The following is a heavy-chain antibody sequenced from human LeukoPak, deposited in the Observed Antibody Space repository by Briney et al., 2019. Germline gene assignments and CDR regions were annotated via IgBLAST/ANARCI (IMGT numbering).Heavy chain of an antibody. J-gene: IGHJ4*02. Sequence: GGSLRLSCAASGFTFSSYNMNWVRQAPGKGLEWVSYISSSSSTIYYADSVKGRFTISRDNAKNSLYLQMNSLRAEDTAVYYCARVVLAAAGNFDYWGQGTLVTVSS. V-gene: IGHV3-48*04. D-gene: IGHD6-13*01. CDR3: ARVVLAAAGNFDY. CDR1: GFTFSSYN. CDR2: ISSSSSTI.